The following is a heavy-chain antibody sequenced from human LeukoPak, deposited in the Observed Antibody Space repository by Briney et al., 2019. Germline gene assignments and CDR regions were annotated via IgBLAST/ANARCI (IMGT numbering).Heavy chain of an antibody. V-gene: IGHV3-7*01. Sequence: GGSLRLSCAASGFTFSSYWMSWVRQAPGKGLEWVANIKQDGSEKYYVDSVKGRFTISRDNAKNSLYLQMNSLRAEDTAVYYCARTRSGYNSDRFDYWGQGTLVTVSS. CDR1: GFTFSSYW. D-gene: IGHD3-22*01. CDR3: ARTRSGYNSDRFDY. CDR2: IKQDGSEK. J-gene: IGHJ4*02.